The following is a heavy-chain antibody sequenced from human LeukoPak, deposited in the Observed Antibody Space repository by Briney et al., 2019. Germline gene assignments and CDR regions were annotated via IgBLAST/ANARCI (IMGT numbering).Heavy chain of an antibody. D-gene: IGHD3-10*01. J-gene: IGHJ4*02. CDR3: AKLTGMGYYFDH. V-gene: IGHV3-7*02. CDR2: IRQDGSEK. CDR1: GFTFSSYW. Sequence: PGGSLRLSCAASGFTFSSYWMSWVRQAPGKGLEWVANIRQDGSEKYYVDSVKGRFTISRDNAKNSLYLQMNSLRAEDTAVYYCAKLTGMGYYFDHWGQGTLVTVSS.